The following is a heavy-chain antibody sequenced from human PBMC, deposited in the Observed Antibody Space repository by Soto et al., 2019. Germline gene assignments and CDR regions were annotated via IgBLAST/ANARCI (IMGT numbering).Heavy chain of an antibody. J-gene: IGHJ6*02. CDR3: APVPAATSYYGTDV. D-gene: IGHD6-13*01. V-gene: IGHV3-23*01. CDR1: GFNFSNYA. CDR2: IVDTGGRT. Sequence: EEQLLESGGGLVQPGGSLRLSCAASGFNFSNYAMNWVRQAPGKGLEWVSGIVDTGGRTVYADSVKGRFTISRDNSKNTLYLQMSSLRVEDTAVYYCAPVPAATSYYGTDVWGQGTTVTVSS.